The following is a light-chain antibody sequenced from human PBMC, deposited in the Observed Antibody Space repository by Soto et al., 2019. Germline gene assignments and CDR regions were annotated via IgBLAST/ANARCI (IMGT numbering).Light chain of an antibody. Sequence: QSALTQPASVSGSPGQSITISCTGTSSDVENYNLVSWYQQHPGKAPRLLIYEGGKWPSGVSNRFSASKSGNTASLTISGLQAEDEADYYCCSYASTKNILFGGGTQLTVL. CDR3: CSYASTKNIL. V-gene: IGLV2-23*01. CDR2: EGG. J-gene: IGLJ2*01. CDR1: SSDVENYNL.